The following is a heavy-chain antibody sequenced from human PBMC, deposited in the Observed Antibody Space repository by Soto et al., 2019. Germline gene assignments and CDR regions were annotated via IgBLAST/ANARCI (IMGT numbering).Heavy chain of an antibody. J-gene: IGHJ4*02. CDR1: GYTFTSYG. CDR3: ARDGVTIFGVTLHCFDY. D-gene: IGHD3-3*01. V-gene: IGHV1-18*04. CDR2: ISAYNGNT. Sequence: GASVKVSCKASGYTFTSYGISWVRQAPGQGLEWMGWISAYNGNTNYAQKLQGRVTMTTDTSTSTAYMELRSLRSDDTAVYYCARDGVTIFGVTLHCFDYWGQGTMVTVSS.